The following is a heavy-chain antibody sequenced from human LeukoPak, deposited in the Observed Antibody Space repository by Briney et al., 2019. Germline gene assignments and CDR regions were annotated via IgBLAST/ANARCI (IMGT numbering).Heavy chain of an antibody. CDR3: ARDDAYYYDSSGSPYYYYGMDV. CDR2: IIPIFGTA. Sequence: SVKVSCKASGGTFSSYAISWVRQAPGQGLEWMGGIIPIFGTANYAQKFQGRVTITADESTSTAYMELSSLRSEDTAVYYCARDDAYYYDSSGSPYYYYGMDVWGQGTTVTVSS. V-gene: IGHV1-69*13. D-gene: IGHD3-22*01. J-gene: IGHJ6*02. CDR1: GGTFSSYA.